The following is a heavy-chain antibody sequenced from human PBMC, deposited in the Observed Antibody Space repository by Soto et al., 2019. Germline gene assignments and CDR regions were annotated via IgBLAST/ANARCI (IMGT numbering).Heavy chain of an antibody. V-gene: IGHV5-10-1*01. CDR1: GYIFRNNW. CDR3: SRHGGSHYLRSGYHYALDY. J-gene: IGHJ4*02. D-gene: IGHD3-22*01. Sequence: LGESLKISCKGSGYIFRNNWITWVRQMPGKGLEWVGRIDLTDSYTSYSPSFQGHVSFSADKSINTTYLHFSSLRASDTAVYYCSRHGGSHYLRSGYHYALDYWGQGTPVTVSS. CDR2: IDLTDSYT.